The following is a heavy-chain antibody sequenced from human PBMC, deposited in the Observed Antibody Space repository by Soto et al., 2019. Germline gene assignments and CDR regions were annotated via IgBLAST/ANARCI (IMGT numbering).Heavy chain of an antibody. CDR3: ARVPLPMVRYFDC. CDR1: GGSINGYY. CDR2: IYYSGTS. J-gene: IGHJ4*02. Sequence: SETLSLTCTVSGGSINGYYWSWIRQPPGKGLEWIGHIYYSGTSNYNPSPKSRVTISIHTSKNQFSLRLSSVTAADTAVYYCARVPLPMVRYFDCLIQGTSVTV. V-gene: IGHV4-59*01. D-gene: IGHD3-10*01.